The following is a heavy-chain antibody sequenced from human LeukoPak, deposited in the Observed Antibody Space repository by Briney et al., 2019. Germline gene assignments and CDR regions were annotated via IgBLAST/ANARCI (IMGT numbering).Heavy chain of an antibody. V-gene: IGHV3-30*03. CDR3: ARDVGIPYGSGFDY. J-gene: IGHJ4*02. D-gene: IGHD3-10*01. CDR1: GFTFSSYG. Sequence: PGGSLRLSCAASGFTFSSYGMHWVRQAPGKGLEWVAVISYDGSNKYYADSVKGRFTISRDNSKNTLYLQMNSLRAEDTAVYYCARDVGIPYGSGFDYWGQGTLVTVPS. CDR2: ISYDGSNK.